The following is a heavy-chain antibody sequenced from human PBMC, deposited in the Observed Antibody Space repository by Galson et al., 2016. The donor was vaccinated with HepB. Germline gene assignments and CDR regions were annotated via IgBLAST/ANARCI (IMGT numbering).Heavy chain of an antibody. CDR1: GFSLRTSGGG. D-gene: IGHD4-17*01. V-gene: IGHV2-5*01. J-gene: IGHJ2*01. CDR2: IYWNDDK. CDR3: AHALYGDYSGGGYFAV. Sequence: PALVKPTQTLTLTCTFSGFSLRTSGGGVGWIRQPPGKALVWLALIYWNDDKRYSPSLKSRLTVTKDTPKNQVVLTITNVDPVDTGTYFCAHALYGDYSGGGYFAVSGRGTLVTVSS.